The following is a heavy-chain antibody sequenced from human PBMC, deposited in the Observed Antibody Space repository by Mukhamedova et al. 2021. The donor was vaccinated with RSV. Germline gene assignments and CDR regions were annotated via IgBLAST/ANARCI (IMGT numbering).Heavy chain of an antibody. D-gene: IGHD3-22*01. J-gene: IGHJ4*02. V-gene: IGHV3-53*05. Sequence: GLEWVSVIYSGGSTYYADSVKGRFTISRDNSKNTLYLQMNSLRAEDTAVYYCAREEDYYDSSGYCGSFDYWGQGTLVTVSS. CDR2: IYSGGST. CDR3: AREEDYYDSSGYCGSFDY.